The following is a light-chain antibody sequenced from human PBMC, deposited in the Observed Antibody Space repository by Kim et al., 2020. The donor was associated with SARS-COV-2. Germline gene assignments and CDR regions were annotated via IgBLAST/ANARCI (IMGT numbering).Light chain of an antibody. J-gene: IGLJ2*01. CDR3: SSYTSSSTLV. Sequence: GQSVTISCTGTSSDVGSYNRVSWYQQPPGTAPKLMIYEVSNRPSGVPDRFSGSKSGNTAYLTISGLQAEDEADYYCSSYTSSSTLVFGGGTQLTV. V-gene: IGLV2-18*02. CDR2: EVS. CDR1: SSDVGSYNR.